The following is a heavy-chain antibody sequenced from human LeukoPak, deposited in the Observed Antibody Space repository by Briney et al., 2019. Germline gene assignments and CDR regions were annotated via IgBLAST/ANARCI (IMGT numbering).Heavy chain of an antibody. CDR2: INWNGGST. Sequence: GESLKISCAASGFTFDDYGMSWVRQAPGKGLEWVSGINWNGGSTGYADSVKGRFTISRDNAKNSLYLQMNSLRAEDTALYYCARDPGSGWYNYWGQGTLVTVSS. CDR1: GFTFDDYG. J-gene: IGHJ4*02. CDR3: ARDPGSGWYNY. D-gene: IGHD6-19*01. V-gene: IGHV3-20*04.